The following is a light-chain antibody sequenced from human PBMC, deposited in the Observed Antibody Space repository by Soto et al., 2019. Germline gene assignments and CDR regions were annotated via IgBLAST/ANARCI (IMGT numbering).Light chain of an antibody. CDR1: HDINTH. Sequence: DVQLTQSPSFLSASVGDRVTITCRASHDINTHLAWYQQEPGKAPKLLIYSASSLQSGVPSRFRGSRSGTEFTLTISSLQPEDFGTYYCQRLDGYPRTFGPGTKVEIK. CDR2: SAS. J-gene: IGKJ1*01. CDR3: QRLDGYPRT. V-gene: IGKV1-9*01.